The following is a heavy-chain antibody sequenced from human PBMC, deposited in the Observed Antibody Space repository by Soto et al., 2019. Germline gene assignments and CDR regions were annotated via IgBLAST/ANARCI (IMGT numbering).Heavy chain of an antibody. CDR2: ITSSSATI. CDR3: AKRAPVTTGTDNYFYYMDV. Sequence: EVQLVESGGGLVQPGGSLRLSCAASGFTFSIYAMNWVRQAPGKGPEWVSYITSSSATIYYADSVRGRFTISRDNAKNSLYLQMNSLRAEDTAVYFCAKRAPVTTGTDNYFYYMDVWGRGTTVTVSS. J-gene: IGHJ6*03. V-gene: IGHV3-48*01. CDR1: GFTFSIYA. D-gene: IGHD1-1*01.